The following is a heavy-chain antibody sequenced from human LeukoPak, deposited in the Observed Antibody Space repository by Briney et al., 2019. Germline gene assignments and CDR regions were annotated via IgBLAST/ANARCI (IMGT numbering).Heavy chain of an antibody. Sequence: SETLSLTCAVYGESFSGYYWSWIRQPPGKGLEWIGEINHSGTTNYNPSLTSRVTISVDTSKNQFSLKLNSVTAADTAVYYCARPGGYYGSGKYYFDYWGQGTLVTVSS. V-gene: IGHV4-34*01. CDR1: GESFSGYY. CDR2: INHSGTT. D-gene: IGHD3-10*01. J-gene: IGHJ4*02. CDR3: ARPGGYYGSGKYYFDY.